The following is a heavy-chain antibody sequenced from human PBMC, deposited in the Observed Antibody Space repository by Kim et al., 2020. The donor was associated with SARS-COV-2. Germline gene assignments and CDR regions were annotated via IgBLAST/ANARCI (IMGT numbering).Heavy chain of an antibody. CDR2: ISSSGSTI. Sequence: GGSLRLSCAASGFTFSSYEMNWVRQAPGKGLEWVSYISSSGSTIYYADSVKGRFTISRDNAKNSLYLQMNSLRAEDTAVYYCASDQPGLWSGYSPFDYWGQGTLVTVPS. CDR1: GFTFSSYE. J-gene: IGHJ4*02. V-gene: IGHV3-48*03. D-gene: IGHD3-3*01. CDR3: ASDQPGLWSGYSPFDY.